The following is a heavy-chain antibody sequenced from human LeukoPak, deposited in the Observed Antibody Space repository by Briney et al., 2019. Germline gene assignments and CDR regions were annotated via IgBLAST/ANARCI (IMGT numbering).Heavy chain of an antibody. CDR3: ARDLPSGSGWSYNWFDP. D-gene: IGHD6-19*01. J-gene: IGHJ5*02. Sequence: ASVKVSCKASGYTFTGYYMHWVRQAPGQGLEWMGWINPNSGGTNYAQKFQGRVTMTRDTSISTAYMELSRLGSDDTAVYYCARDLPSGSGWSYNWFDPWGQGTLVTVSS. V-gene: IGHV1-2*02. CDR2: INPNSGGT. CDR1: GYTFTGYY.